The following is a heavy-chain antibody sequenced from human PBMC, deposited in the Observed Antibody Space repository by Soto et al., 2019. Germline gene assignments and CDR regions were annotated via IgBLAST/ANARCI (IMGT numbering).Heavy chain of an antibody. CDR1: GYTFTSYY. Sequence: GASVKVSCKASGYTFTSYYMHWVRQAPGQGLEWMGIINPSGGSTSYAQKFQGRVTMTRDTSTSTVYMELSSLRSEDTAVYYCARDTRLDCSSTSCYEFHYWGQGTLVTVS. V-gene: IGHV1-46*03. J-gene: IGHJ4*02. CDR2: INPSGGST. D-gene: IGHD2-2*01. CDR3: ARDTRLDCSSTSCYEFHY.